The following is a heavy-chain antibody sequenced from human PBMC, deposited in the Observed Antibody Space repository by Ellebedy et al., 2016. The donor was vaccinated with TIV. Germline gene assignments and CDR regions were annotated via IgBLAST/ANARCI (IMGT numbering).Heavy chain of an antibody. V-gene: IGHV7-4-1*02. J-gene: IGHJ4*02. Sequence: AASVKVSCKASGYTFTTFAINWVRQAPGQGLEWMGWINTHTGHPTYAQDFTGRFVFSLDTSVSTAYLQISSLKAEDTGVYYCARGHRYNWNDQADFWGQGTLVTVSS. CDR3: ARGHRYNWNDQADF. CDR1: GYTFTTFA. D-gene: IGHD1-20*01. CDR2: INTHTGHP.